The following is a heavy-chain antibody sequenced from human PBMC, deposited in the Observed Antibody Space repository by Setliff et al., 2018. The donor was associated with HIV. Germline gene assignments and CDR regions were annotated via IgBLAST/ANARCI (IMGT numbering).Heavy chain of an antibody. D-gene: IGHD3-10*01. CDR3: ARQKRGVDAFDI. V-gene: IGHV4-38-2*02. CDR2: IYYSGST. J-gene: IGHJ3*02. CDR1: GFSISSGYY. Sequence: SETLSLTCTVSGFSISSGYYWGWIRQPPGKGLEWIGSIYYSGSTYYNPSLKSRVTISVDTSKNQFSLKLSSVTAAETAVYNCARQKRGVDAFDIWGQGTMVTVSS.